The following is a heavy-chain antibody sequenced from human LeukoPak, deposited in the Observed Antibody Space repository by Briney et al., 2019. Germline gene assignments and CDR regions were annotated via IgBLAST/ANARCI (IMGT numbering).Heavy chain of an antibody. V-gene: IGHV1-69*01. CDR2: IIPIFGTA. J-gene: IGHJ4*02. D-gene: IGHD4-17*01. Sequence: GASVKVSCRASGGTFSSYAISWVRQAPGQGLEWMGGIIPIFGTANYAQRFQGRVTITADESTSTAHMELSSLRSEDTAVYYCASGERFYGYWGQGTLVTVSS. CDR1: GGTFSSYA. CDR3: ASGERFYGY.